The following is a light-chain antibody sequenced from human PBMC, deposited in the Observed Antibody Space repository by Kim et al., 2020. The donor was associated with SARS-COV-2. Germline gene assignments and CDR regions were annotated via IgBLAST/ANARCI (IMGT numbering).Light chain of an antibody. J-gene: IGLJ2*01. CDR3: CSYAGSSTVV. CDR2: EVS. Sequence: GQSVTISCTGTSSDVVSYNLVSWYQQHPGEAPKLMIYEVSKRPSGVSNRFSGSKSGNTASLTISGLQAEDEADYYCCSYAGSSTVVFGGGTQLTVL. V-gene: IGLV2-23*02. CDR1: SSDVVSYNL.